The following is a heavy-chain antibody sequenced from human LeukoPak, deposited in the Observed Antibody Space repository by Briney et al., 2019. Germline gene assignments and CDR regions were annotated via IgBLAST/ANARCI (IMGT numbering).Heavy chain of an antibody. J-gene: IGHJ4*02. D-gene: IGHD1-26*01. CDR2: INHSGST. CDR1: GGAFSGYY. V-gene: IGHV4-34*01. Sequence: SETLSLTCAVYGGAFSGYYWSWIRQPPGKGLEWIGEINHSGSTNYNPSLKSRVTISVDTSKNQFSLKLSSVTAADTAVYYCARHLSGAIVGATAFDYWGQGTLVTVSS. CDR3: ARHLSGAIVGATAFDY.